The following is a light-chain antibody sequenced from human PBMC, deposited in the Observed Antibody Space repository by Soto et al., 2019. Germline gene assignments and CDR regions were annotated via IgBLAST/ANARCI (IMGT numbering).Light chain of an antibody. CDR2: EVS. V-gene: IGLV2-8*01. CDR1: SSDVGGYNY. J-gene: IGLJ1*01. Sequence: QSVLTQPPSASGSPGQSVTISCTGTSSDVGGYNYVSWYQQHPGKAPKVIIYEVSKRPSGVPDRFSGSKSGSTASLTVSGLQAEDEADYYCSSYAVTKIFVFGTGTKV. CDR3: SSYAVTKIFV.